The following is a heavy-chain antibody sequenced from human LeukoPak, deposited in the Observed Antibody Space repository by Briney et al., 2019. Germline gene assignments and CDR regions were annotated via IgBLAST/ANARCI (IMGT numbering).Heavy chain of an antibody. CDR3: ARVSRDSGNYYTFLDY. V-gene: IGHV4-39*07. J-gene: IGHJ4*02. CDR2: INYRGTT. CDR1: GGPISSGDYY. Sequence: SETLSLTCTVSGGPISSGDYYWGWIRQPPGMGPEWIGSINYRGTTYCNPSLQSRVAISVDTSKNQFSLQLASVTATDTAVYYCARVSRDSGNYYTFLDYWGQGTLVTVSS. D-gene: IGHD1-26*01.